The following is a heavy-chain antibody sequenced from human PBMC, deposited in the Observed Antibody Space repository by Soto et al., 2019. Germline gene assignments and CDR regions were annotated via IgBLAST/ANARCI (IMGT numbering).Heavy chain of an antibody. CDR3: AKDWSTNWFDP. V-gene: IGHV3-15*01. Sequence: PGGSLRLSCAASGFTFSNAWMSWVRQAPGKGLEWVGRIKSKTDGGTTDYAAPVKGRFTISRDDSKNTLYLQMNSLRAEDTAVYYCAKDWSTNWFDPWGQGTLVTVSS. D-gene: IGHD4-4*01. CDR2: IKSKTDGGTT. J-gene: IGHJ5*02. CDR1: GFTFSNAW.